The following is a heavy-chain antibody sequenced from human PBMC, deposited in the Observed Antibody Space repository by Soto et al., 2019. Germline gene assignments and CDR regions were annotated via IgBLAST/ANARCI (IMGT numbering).Heavy chain of an antibody. Sequence: GESLKISCKGSGYSFTSYWIGWVRQMPGKGLEWLGIIYPGDSHTRYSPSFQGQVTISADKSISTAYLQWNSLKASDTAIYYCARQGYCSTTACSTVDYWGQGTLVTVSS. V-gene: IGHV5-51*01. CDR3: ARQGYCSTTACSTVDY. CDR2: IYPGDSHT. D-gene: IGHD2-2*02. CDR1: GYSFTSYW. J-gene: IGHJ4*02.